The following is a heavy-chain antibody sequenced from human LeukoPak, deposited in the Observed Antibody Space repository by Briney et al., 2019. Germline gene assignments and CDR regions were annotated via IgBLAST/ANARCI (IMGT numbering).Heavy chain of an antibody. CDR1: GGSFSGYY. CDR3: ARVYGSGSYYYGMDV. D-gene: IGHD3-10*01. Sequence: SETLSLTCAVYGGSFSGYYWSWIRQPPGKGLEWIGEINHSGSTNYNPSLKSRVTISVDTSKNQFSLKLSSVTAADTAVYYCARVYGSGSYYYGMDVWGQGTTVTVSS. J-gene: IGHJ6*02. CDR2: INHSGST. V-gene: IGHV4-34*01.